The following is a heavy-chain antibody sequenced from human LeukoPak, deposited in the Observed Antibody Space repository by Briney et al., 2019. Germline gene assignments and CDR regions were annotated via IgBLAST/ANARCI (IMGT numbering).Heavy chain of an antibody. J-gene: IGHJ6*02. V-gene: IGHV4-34*01. CDR1: GGSISGYY. CDR3: ARGMHYDSSGYDYYGMDV. Sequence: SETLSLTCTVSGGSISGYYWSWIRQPPGKGLEWIGEINHSGSTNYNPSLKSRVTISVDTSKNQFSLKLSSVTAADTAVYYCARGMHYDSSGYDYYGMDVWGQGTTVTVSS. D-gene: IGHD3-22*01. CDR2: INHSGST.